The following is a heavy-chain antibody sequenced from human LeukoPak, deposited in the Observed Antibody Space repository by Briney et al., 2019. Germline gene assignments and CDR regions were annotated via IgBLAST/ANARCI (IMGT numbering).Heavy chain of an antibody. CDR2: IKQDGSDK. V-gene: IGHV3-7*03. CDR1: GFTFSSYW. Sequence: GGSLRLSCEVSGFTFSSYWMNWVRQAPGKGLEWVANIKQDGSDKYYADSVKGRFTISRDDAKNSLYLQMNSLRAEDTALYYCAKDFGRSAYDRPFDYWGQGTLVTVSS. CDR3: AKDFGRSAYDRPFDY. J-gene: IGHJ4*02. D-gene: IGHD5-12*01.